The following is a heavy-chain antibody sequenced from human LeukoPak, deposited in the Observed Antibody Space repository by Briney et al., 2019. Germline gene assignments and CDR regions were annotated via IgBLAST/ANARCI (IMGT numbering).Heavy chain of an antibody. D-gene: IGHD1-14*01. V-gene: IGHV4-4*07. CDR3: ARAPKISGAYYYYYMDV. J-gene: IGHJ6*03. CDR2: IYTCGST. Sequence: SETLSLTCTVSGGSISSYYLSWIRQPAGKGLEWIGRIYTCGSTNYNPSLKSRVTMSVDTSKNQFSLKLSSVTAADTAVYYCARAPKISGAYYYYYMDVWGKGTTVTVSS. CDR1: GGSISSYY.